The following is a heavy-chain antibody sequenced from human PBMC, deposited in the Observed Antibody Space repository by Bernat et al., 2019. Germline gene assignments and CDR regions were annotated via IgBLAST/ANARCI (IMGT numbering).Heavy chain of an antibody. Sequence: QLQLQESGSGLVKPLQTLSLTCAVSGGSISSGGYSWSWSWQSPGKGLEWIGYIYHSGNNYYNPSLKSRVTMSVYRSKNQFSLTLTSVTAADTAVYYCARDNSSSWGRFHWFDPWGQGTLVTVSS. CDR1: GGSISSGGYS. V-gene: IGHV4-30-2*06. J-gene: IGHJ5*02. CDR2: IYHSGNN. D-gene: IGHD6-6*01. CDR3: ARDNSSSWGRFHWFDP.